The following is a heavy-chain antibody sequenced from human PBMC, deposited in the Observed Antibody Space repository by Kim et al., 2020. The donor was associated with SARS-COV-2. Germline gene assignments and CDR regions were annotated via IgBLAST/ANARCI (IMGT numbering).Heavy chain of an antibody. CDR2: IIPILGIA. Sequence: SVKVSCKASGGTFSSYAISWVRQAPGQGLEWMGRIIPILGIANYAQKFQGRVTITADKSTSTAYMELSSLRSEDTAVYYCARGFYSWEYSSSSGDYYYYMDVWGKGTTVTVSS. CDR3: ARGFYSWEYSSSSGDYYYYMDV. V-gene: IGHV1-69*04. CDR1: GGTFSSYA. D-gene: IGHD6-6*01. J-gene: IGHJ6*03.